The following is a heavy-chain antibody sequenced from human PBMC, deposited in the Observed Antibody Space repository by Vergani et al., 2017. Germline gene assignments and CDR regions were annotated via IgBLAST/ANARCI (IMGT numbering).Heavy chain of an antibody. J-gene: IGHJ3*02. CDR2: IWYDGSNK. V-gene: IGHV3-33*01. Sequence: QVQLVESGEGVVQPGRSLRLSCAASGFTFSSYGMHWVRQAPGKGLEWVAVIWYDGSNKYYEDSVKGRFTISRDNSKNTLYLQMNSLRAEYTAVYYCAGEKHAFDIWGQGTMVTVSS. CDR3: AGEKHAFDI. CDR1: GFTFSSYG.